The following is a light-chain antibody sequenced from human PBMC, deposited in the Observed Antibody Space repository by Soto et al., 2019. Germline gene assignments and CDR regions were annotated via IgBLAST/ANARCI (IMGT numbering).Light chain of an antibody. CDR2: DVT. CDR3: TSYRRGPLYV. CDR1: STDVSTSTF. V-gene: IGLV2-14*03. J-gene: IGLJ1*01. Sequence: QSALTQPASVSGSPGQSITIACTGISTDVSTSTFVSWYQHHPGKDPRLILYDVTHRPSGISTRFSGSKSGDTATLTISGLQAEDDADYFCTSYRRGPLYVFGSGTKVTVL.